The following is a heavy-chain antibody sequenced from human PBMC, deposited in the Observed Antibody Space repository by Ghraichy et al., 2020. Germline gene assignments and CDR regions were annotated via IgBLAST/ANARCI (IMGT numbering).Heavy chain of an antibody. V-gene: IGHV3-30*03. D-gene: IGHD3-16*01. CDR1: GFTFSSYG. Sequence: SLRLSCAASGFTFSSYGMHWVRQAPGKGLEWVAVISYDGSNKYYADSVKGRLTISRDNSKNTLYLQMNSLRAEDTAVYYCASTYMHAFDIWGQGTMVTVSS. CDR2: ISYDGSNK. J-gene: IGHJ3*02. CDR3: ASTYMHAFDI.